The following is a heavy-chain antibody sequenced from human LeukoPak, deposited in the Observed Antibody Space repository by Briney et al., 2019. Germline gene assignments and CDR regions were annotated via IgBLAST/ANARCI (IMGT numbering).Heavy chain of an antibody. CDR3: ARVGGLELRGAFDI. D-gene: IGHD1-7*01. J-gene: IGHJ3*02. CDR2: INPNSGGT. V-gene: IGHV1-2*02. Sequence: EASVKVSCKASGYTFTGYYMHWVRQDPGQGLEWMGWINPNSGGTNYAQKFQGRVTMTRDTSISTAYMELSRLRSDDTAVYYCARVGGLELRGAFDIWGQGTMVTVSS. CDR1: GYTFTGYY.